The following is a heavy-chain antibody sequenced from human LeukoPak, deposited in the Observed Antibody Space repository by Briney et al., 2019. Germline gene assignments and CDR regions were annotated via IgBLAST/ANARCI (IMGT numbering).Heavy chain of an antibody. CDR2: IYYNGNT. J-gene: IGHJ4*02. V-gene: IGHV4-59*12. Sequence: TTSETLSLTCSVSDGSINSYYWNWIRRPPGKGLEWIGYIYYNGNTNYSPSLKSRVTMSVDTSKNQFSLKLSSVTAADTAVYYCAREKGPFDYWGQGTLVTVSS. CDR3: AREKGPFDY. CDR1: DGSINSYY.